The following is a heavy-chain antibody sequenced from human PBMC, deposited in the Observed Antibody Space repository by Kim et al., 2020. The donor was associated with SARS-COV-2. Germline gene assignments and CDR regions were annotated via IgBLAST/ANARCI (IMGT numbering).Heavy chain of an antibody. Sequence: ETLSLTCAVYGGSFSGYYWRWIRQPPGKGLEWIGEINHSGSTNYNPSLKSRVTISVDTSKNQFSLKLSSVTAADTAVYYCARGLESVVRGVPQYFDYWGQGTLVTVSS. J-gene: IGHJ4*02. CDR1: GGSFSGYY. V-gene: IGHV4-34*01. D-gene: IGHD3-10*01. CDR3: ARGLESVVRGVPQYFDY. CDR2: INHSGST.